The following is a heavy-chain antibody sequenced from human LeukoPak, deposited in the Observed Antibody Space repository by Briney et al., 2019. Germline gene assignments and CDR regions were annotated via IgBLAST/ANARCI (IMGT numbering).Heavy chain of an antibody. D-gene: IGHD3-9*01. CDR2: VRYGGNIK. CDR3: TKDLGTEYNIFDY. CDR1: EFTFSAYA. J-gene: IGHJ4*02. Sequence: GSLRLSCAASEFTFSAYAMHWIRQAPGRGLELVAFVRYGGNIKYYADSVKGRFTISRDNSKNTLYLQMDSLRPEDTAVYYCTKDLGTEYNIFDYWGQGTLVTVSS. V-gene: IGHV3-30*02.